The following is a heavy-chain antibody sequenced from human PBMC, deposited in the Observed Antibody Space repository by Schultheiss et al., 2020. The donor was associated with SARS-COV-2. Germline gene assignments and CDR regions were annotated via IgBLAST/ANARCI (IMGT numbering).Heavy chain of an antibody. J-gene: IGHJ5*02. Sequence: GGSLRLSCAASGFTFSDYYMSWIRQAPGKGLEWVSYISSSSSTIYYADSVKGRFTISRDNAKNSLYLQMNSLRAEDTAVYYCARDRGDYSNYWFDPWGQGTLVTVSS. CDR3: ARDRGDYSNYWFDP. V-gene: IGHV3-11*04. CDR1: GFTFSDYY. D-gene: IGHD4-11*01. CDR2: ISSSSSTI.